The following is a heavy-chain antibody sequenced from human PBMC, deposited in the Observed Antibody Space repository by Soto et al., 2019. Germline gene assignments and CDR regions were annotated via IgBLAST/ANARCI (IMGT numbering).Heavy chain of an antibody. V-gene: IGHV4-31*03. D-gene: IGHD7-27*01. CDR3: ASDGGRNWVDAFDI. CDR1: GGSISSGGYY. Sequence: QVQLQESGPGLVKPSQTLSLTCTVSGGSISSGGYYWSWIRQHPGKGLEWIGYIYYSGSTYYNPSLKSRVTIPGATSKNQLSLKLSSVTAADTAVYYCASDGGRNWVDAFDIWGQGTMVTVSS. CDR2: IYYSGST. J-gene: IGHJ3*02.